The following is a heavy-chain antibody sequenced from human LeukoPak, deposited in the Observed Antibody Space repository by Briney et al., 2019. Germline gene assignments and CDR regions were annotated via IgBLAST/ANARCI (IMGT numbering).Heavy chain of an antibody. J-gene: IGHJ4*02. D-gene: IGHD1-26*01. CDR2: IYPGDSDT. Sequence: XSYXIGWVRQMPXKGLEWMGIIYPGDSDTRYSPSFQGQVTISADKSISTAYLQWSSLKASGTAMYYCARQARIVGAPGALDYWGQGTLVTVS. V-gene: IGHV5-51*01. CDR1: XSYX. CDR3: ARQARIVGAPGALDY.